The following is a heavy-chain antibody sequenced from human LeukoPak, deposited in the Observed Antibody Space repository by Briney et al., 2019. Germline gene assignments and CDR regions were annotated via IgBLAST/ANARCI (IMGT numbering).Heavy chain of an antibody. Sequence: GGSLRLSCAASGFRFNTFWMSWVRQAPGKGLEWVANIKQDGNEKYYADSVKGRFTISRDNAKNSLYLQMNSLRAEDTAVYYCARVCYKIVLSAVDYWGQGTLVTVSS. V-gene: IGHV3-7*01. CDR2: IKQDGNEK. D-gene: IGHD2-8*01. J-gene: IGHJ4*02. CDR1: GFRFNTFW. CDR3: ARVCYKIVLSAVDY.